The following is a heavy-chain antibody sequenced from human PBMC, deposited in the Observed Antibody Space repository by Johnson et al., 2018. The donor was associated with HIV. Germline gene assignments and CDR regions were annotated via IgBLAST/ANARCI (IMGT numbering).Heavy chain of an antibody. CDR1: GFVFSDYV. V-gene: IGHV3-66*01. D-gene: IGHD1-14*01. Sequence: VQLVESGGGVVQPGGSLTLSCAASGFVFSDYVMHWVRQAPGKGLEWVSVIYSGGSTYYADSVKVRFTISRDNSKNTLYLQRNSLRAEDTAVYYCARDGMAATKANIWGQGTMVTVSS. J-gene: IGHJ3*02. CDR3: ARDGMAATKANI. CDR2: IYSGGST.